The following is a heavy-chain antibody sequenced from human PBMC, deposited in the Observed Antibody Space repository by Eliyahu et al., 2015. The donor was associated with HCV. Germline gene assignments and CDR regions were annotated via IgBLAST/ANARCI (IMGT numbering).Heavy chain of an antibody. Sequence: QVQLQESGPGLVKPSETLSLTCTVPGGPITTYYWSWIRQPPGKGLEWIGYIHYSGSTNYTPSLKSRVTISVDTSKNQFSLNLTSVTAADTAVYYCASGGGGIAVAGTGGWFDPWGQGTLVTVSS. CDR2: IHYSGST. V-gene: IGHV4-59*01. J-gene: IGHJ5*02. D-gene: IGHD6-19*01. CDR3: ASGGGGIAVAGTGGWFDP. CDR1: GGPITTYY.